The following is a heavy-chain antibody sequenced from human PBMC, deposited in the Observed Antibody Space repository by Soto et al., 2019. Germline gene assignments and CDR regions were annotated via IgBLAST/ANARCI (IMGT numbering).Heavy chain of an antibody. CDR1: GYTLTELS. CDR2: FDPEDGET. D-gene: IGHD3-10*01. J-gene: IGHJ4*02. Sequence: ASVKVSCKVSGYTLTELSMHWVRQAPGKGLEWMGGFDPEDGETIYAQKFQGRVTMTEDTSTDTAYMELSSLRSEDTAVYYCATGPLGSGSYYNLAYWGQGTLVTVSS. CDR3: ATGPLGSGSYYNLAY. V-gene: IGHV1-24*01.